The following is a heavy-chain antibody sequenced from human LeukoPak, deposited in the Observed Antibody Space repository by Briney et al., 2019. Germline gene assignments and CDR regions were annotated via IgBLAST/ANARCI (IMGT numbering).Heavy chain of an antibody. D-gene: IGHD6-13*01. CDR1: GGSISTYY. CDR3: ARDGRIAAAGTPYYYMGV. Sequence: PSETLSLTCTVSGGSISTYYWSWIRQPAGKGLEWIGRIYTSGSTNYNPSLKSRVTMSVDTSKNQFSLKLYSVTAADTAVYYCARDGRIAAAGTPYYYMGVWGKGTTVTVSS. J-gene: IGHJ6*03. CDR2: IYTSGST. V-gene: IGHV4-4*07.